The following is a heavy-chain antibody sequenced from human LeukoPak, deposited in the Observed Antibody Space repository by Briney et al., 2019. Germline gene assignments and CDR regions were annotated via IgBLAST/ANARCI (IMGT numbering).Heavy chain of an antibody. V-gene: IGHV3-9*01. Sequence: PGRSLRLSCAASGFTFDDYAMHWVRQVPGEGLEWVSGIPWNSGSIGYADSVKGRLTISRDNAKNSLYLQMNSLRAEDTALYYCAKDGYSSSWYYFDYWGQGTLVTVSS. CDR2: IPWNSGSI. D-gene: IGHD6-13*01. CDR3: AKDGYSSSWYYFDY. CDR1: GFTFDDYA. J-gene: IGHJ4*02.